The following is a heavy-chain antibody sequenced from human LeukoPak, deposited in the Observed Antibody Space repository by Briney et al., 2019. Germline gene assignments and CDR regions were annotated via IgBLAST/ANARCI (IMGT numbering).Heavy chain of an antibody. Sequence: PSETLSLTCTVSGCSISSYYWSWIRQPPGKGLEWIGYIHYSGSTNYNPSLKSRVTISVDTYKNQFSLNLSSVTAADTAVYYCASVYCTNGVCYGFDYWGQGTLLTVSS. CDR3: ASVYCTNGVCYGFDY. J-gene: IGHJ4*02. CDR1: GCSISSYY. CDR2: IHYSGST. V-gene: IGHV4-59*01. D-gene: IGHD2-8*01.